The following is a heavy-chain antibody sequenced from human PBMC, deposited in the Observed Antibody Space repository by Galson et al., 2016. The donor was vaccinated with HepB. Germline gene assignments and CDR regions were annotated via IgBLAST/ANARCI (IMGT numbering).Heavy chain of an antibody. D-gene: IGHD5-18*01. Sequence: SVKVSCKASGGTFRNFAISWVRQAPGQGLEWMGGIIPIFGTANYAQKFQGRVTITADESTTTAYMELSSLRSEDTAVYYCASQGRNTAMDAWGRGTLVTVSS. CDR3: ASQGRNTAMDA. V-gene: IGHV1-69*13. J-gene: IGHJ4*02. CDR1: GGTFRNFA. CDR2: IIPIFGTA.